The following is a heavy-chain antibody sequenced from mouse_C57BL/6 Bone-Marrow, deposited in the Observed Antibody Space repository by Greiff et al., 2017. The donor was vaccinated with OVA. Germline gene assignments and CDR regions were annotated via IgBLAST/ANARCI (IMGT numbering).Heavy chain of an antibody. CDR3: AYDGYYGAY. CDR2: IYPGDGDT. J-gene: IGHJ3*01. D-gene: IGHD2-3*01. V-gene: IGHV1-82*01. Sequence: VQLQQSGPELVKPGASVKISCKASGYAFSSSWMNWVKQRPGKGLEWIGRIYPGDGDTNYNGKFKGKATLTADKSSSTAYMQLSSLTSEDSAVYFCAYDGYYGAYWGQGTLVTVSA. CDR1: GYAFSSSW.